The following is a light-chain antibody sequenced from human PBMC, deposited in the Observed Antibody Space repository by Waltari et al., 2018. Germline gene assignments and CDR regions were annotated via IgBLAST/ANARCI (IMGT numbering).Light chain of an antibody. CDR1: QSISFN. Sequence: CRSSQSISFNLAWYQQKPGQAPRLLIYGASTRASGIPARFSGSGSGTDFSLTISSLQSEDFAVYFCQQYNTGPPCTFGQGTKVEVK. J-gene: IGKJ1*01. V-gene: IGKV3-15*01. CDR3: QQYNTGPPCT. CDR2: GAS.